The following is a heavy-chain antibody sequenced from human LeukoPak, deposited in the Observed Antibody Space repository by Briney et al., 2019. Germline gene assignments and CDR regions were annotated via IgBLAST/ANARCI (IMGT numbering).Heavy chain of an antibody. CDR3: AKDPSLVLLRYFDY. CDR2: ISGSGTST. CDR1: GFTFSNYA. J-gene: IGHJ4*02. D-gene: IGHD3-10*01. V-gene: IGHV3-23*01. Sequence: GGSLRLSCEASGFTFSNYAMSWVRQAAGKGLEWVSGISGSGTSTHYADSAKGRFTISRDNSKNTVYLQMESLRVEDTALYYCAKDPSLVLLRYFDYWGQGTLVTVSS.